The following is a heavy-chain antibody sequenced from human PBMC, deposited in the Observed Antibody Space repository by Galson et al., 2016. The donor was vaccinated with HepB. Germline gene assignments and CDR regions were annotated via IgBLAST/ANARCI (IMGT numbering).Heavy chain of an antibody. J-gene: IGHJ4*02. CDR3: APFRGHFTDGFDY. Sequence: SVKVSCKASGFTFTSFFMHWVRQAPGQGLEWMGMVNPTDGSTTYARDFQGRVSMTSDTSTSTVYLDLGSLRSEETAVYYCAPFRGHFTDGFDYWGQGTLVTVS. D-gene: IGHD2-8*01. CDR2: VNPTDGST. CDR1: GFTFTSFF. V-gene: IGHV1-46*01.